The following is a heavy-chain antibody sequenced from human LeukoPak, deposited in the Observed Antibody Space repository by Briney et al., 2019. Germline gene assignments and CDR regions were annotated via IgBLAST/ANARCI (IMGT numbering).Heavy chain of an antibody. CDR2: INPSGGST. D-gene: IGHD6-19*01. J-gene: IGHJ4*02. CDR3: ARDRVGGLADY. Sequence: XWVRRAXXXXLXWMGIINPSGGSTSYAQKVQGRVTMTRDTSTSTVYMELSSLRSEDTAVYYCARDRVGGLADYWGQGTLVTVSS. V-gene: IGHV1-46*01.